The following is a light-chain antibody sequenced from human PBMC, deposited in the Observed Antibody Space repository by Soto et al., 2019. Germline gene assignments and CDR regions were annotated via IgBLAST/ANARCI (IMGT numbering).Light chain of an antibody. V-gene: IGKV3-20*01. Sequence: IVLAQPPGTLCLSQGERATLSSRASQSVSNNYLAWYQQKPGQAPRLLIDDASNRAAGIPARFSGSGAGTDFTLTISSLQPDDFATYYCQQYNTYLTFGQGTKVDIK. CDR2: DAS. CDR3: QQYNTYLT. J-gene: IGKJ1*01. CDR1: QSVSNNY.